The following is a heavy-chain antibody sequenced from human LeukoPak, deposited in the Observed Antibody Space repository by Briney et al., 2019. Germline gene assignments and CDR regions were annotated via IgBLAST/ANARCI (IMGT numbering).Heavy chain of an antibody. CDR1: GYTFTSYD. CDR3: ARDFDPDYGDYYYFDY. Sequence: ASVKVSCKASGYTFTSYDISWVRQAPGQGLEWMGWISAYNGNTNYAQKLQGRVTMTTDTSTSTAYMELRSLRSDDTAVYYCARDFDPDYGDYYYFDYWGQGTLVTVSS. J-gene: IGHJ4*02. V-gene: IGHV1-18*01. CDR2: ISAYNGNT. D-gene: IGHD4-17*01.